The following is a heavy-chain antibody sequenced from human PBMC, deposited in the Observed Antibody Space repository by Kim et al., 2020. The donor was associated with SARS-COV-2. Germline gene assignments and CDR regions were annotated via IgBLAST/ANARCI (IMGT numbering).Heavy chain of an antibody. V-gene: IGHV4-34*01. Sequence: SLKSRVTISVDTSKNQFSLKLSSVTAADTAVYYCAGRGPVRGVIGYYFAYWGQGTLVTVSS. CDR3: AGRGPVRGVIGYYFAY. D-gene: IGHD3-10*01. J-gene: IGHJ4*02.